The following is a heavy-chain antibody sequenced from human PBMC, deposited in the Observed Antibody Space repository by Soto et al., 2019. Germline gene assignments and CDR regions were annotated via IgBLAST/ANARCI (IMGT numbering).Heavy chain of an antibody. J-gene: IGHJ4*02. D-gene: IGHD3-9*01. CDR2: IYYSGST. V-gene: IGHV4-39*01. Sequence: SETLSLTCTVSGGSISSSSYYWGWIRQPPGKGLEWIGSIYYSGSTYYNPSLKSRVTISVDTSKNQFSLKLSSVTAADTAVYYCARQRPTYYDILTGYQGYFDYWGQGTLVTVSS. CDR1: GGSISSSSYY. CDR3: ARQRPTYYDILTGYQGYFDY.